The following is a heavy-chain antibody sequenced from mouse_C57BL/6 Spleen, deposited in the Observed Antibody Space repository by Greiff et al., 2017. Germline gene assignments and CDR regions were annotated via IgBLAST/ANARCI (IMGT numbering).Heavy chain of an antibody. CDR1: GYAFSSSW. CDR2: IYPGDGDT. Sequence: VQLQQSGPELVKPGASVKISCKASGYAFSSSWMNWVKQRPGKGLEWIGRIYPGDGDTNYNGKFKGKATLTADKSSSTAYMQLSSLTSEDSAVYFCARGLTTVAYWGQGTLVTVSA. D-gene: IGHD1-1*01. V-gene: IGHV1-82*01. CDR3: ARGLTTVAY. J-gene: IGHJ3*01.